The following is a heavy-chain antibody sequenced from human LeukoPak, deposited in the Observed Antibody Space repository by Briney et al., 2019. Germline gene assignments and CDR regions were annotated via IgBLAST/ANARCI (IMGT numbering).Heavy chain of an antibody. D-gene: IGHD1-26*01. J-gene: IGHJ4*02. V-gene: IGHV3-23*01. CDR2: IDASGGAT. CDR1: GFTFSNYA. CDR3: AKDYGGSYVFTVLLHSYYFDY. Sequence: PGGSLRLSCAASGFTFSNYAMYWVRQAPGKGLEWVSSIDASGGATYYADSVKGRFTISRDNSKNTLYLQMNSLRAEDTAVYYCAKDYGGSYVFTVLLHSYYFDYWGQGTLVTVSS.